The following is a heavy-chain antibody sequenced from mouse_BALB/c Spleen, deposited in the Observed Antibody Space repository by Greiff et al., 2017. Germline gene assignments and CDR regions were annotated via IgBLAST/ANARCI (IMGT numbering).Heavy chain of an antibody. Sequence: EVMLVESGGGLVKPGGSLKLSCAASGFAFSSYDMSWVRQTPEKRLEWVAYISSGGGSTYYPDTVKGRFTISRDNAKNTLYLQMSSLKSEDTAMYYCARRGELAWFAYWGQGTLVTVSA. CDR2: ISSGGGST. CDR1: GFAFSSYD. J-gene: IGHJ3*01. V-gene: IGHV5-12-1*01. CDR3: ARRGELAWFAY.